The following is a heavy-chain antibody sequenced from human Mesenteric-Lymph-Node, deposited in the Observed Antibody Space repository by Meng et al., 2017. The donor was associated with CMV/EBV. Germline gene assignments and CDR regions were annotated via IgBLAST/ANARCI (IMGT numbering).Heavy chain of an antibody. V-gene: IGHV3-30*18. CDR3: VKVVTSSGYYGTFDY. CDR1: GFRFDSYG. CDR2: TSFDGSNR. D-gene: IGHD3-22*01. J-gene: IGHJ4*02. Sequence: GFRFDSYGMHWVRQAPGKGLEWVAVTSFDGSNRYYADSVKGRFTISRDDSKNTLFLEMNSLRAEDTAVYYCVKVVTSSGYYGTFDYWGQGTLVTVSS.